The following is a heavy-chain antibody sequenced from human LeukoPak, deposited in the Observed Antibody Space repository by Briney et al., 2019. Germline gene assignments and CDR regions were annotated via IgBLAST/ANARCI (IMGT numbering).Heavy chain of an antibody. CDR2: INVYNGYT. D-gene: IGHD6-13*01. Sequence: ASLKVSCKASGYTFTSYGISWVRQAPGQGLEWMGWINVYNGYTKYPQNFQGRVTMTTDSSTTTAYMEVRSLTSDDTAFYYCARDAHYSSSWDGFDYWGQGTMVTVSS. J-gene: IGHJ4*02. CDR1: GYTFTSYG. CDR3: ARDAHYSSSWDGFDY. V-gene: IGHV1-18*01.